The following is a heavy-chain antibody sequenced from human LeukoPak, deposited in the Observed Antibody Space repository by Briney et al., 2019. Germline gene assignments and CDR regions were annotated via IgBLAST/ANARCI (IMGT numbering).Heavy chain of an antibody. J-gene: IGHJ5*02. CDR2: ISGSGGST. D-gene: IGHD5-12*01. CDR3: GGLRGYGGYDFFVDNDNKT. Sequence: GGSLRLSCAASGFTFSSYAMSWVRQAPGKGLEWVSAISGSGGSTYYADSVKGRFTISRDNSKNTLYLQMNSLRAEDTAVYYCGGLRGYGGYDFFVDNDNKTWGQGTLVTVSS. CDR1: GFTFSSYA. V-gene: IGHV3-23*01.